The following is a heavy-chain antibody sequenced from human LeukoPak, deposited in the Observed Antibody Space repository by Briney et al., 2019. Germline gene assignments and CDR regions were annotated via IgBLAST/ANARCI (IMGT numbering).Heavy chain of an antibody. CDR1: GYTFTSYD. D-gene: IGHD1-26*01. Sequence: ASVKVSCKASGYTFTSYDINWVRQAPGQGLEWMGWMNPNSGNTGYAQKFQGRVTMTRNTSISTAYMELSSLRSEDTAVYYCARGAGSYYFAEYFQHWGQGTLVTVSS. J-gene: IGHJ1*01. V-gene: IGHV1-8*01. CDR3: ARGAGSYYFAEYFQH. CDR2: MNPNSGNT.